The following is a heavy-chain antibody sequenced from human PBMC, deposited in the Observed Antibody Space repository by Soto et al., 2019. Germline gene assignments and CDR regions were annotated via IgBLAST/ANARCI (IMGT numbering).Heavy chain of an antibody. J-gene: IGHJ6*02. CDR3: ARLGIVYCSSTSCYPRGGDGRHYYYYYGMDV. Sequence: QVQLVQSGAEVKKPGASVKVSCKASGYTFTSYAMHWVRQAPGQRLEWMGWINAGNGNTKYSQKFQGRVTITRDTSASTAYMELSSLRAEDTAVYYCARLGIVYCSSTSCYPRGGDGRHYYYYYGMDVWGQGTTVTVSS. CDR2: INAGNGNT. CDR1: GYTFTSYA. D-gene: IGHD2-2*01. V-gene: IGHV1-3*01.